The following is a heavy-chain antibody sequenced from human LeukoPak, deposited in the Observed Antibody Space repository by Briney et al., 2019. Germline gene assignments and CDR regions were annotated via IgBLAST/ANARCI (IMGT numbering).Heavy chain of an antibody. V-gene: IGHV6-1*01. CDR2: TYYRSKWSN. CDR1: GDTVSSNRAA. J-gene: IGHJ4*02. CDR3: ARLVGDQVVY. D-gene: IGHD2-2*01. Sequence: SLTLSLTCAISGDTVSSNRAAWNWIRQSPSRGLEWLGRTYYRSKWSNDYALPVRSRITINPDTSKNQFSLQLKFVTPEDTAVYYCARLVGDQVVYWGQGTLVTVSS.